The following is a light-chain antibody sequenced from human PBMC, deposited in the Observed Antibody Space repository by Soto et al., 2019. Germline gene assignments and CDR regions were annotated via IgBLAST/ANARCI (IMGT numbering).Light chain of an antibody. CDR3: QQYGSSTAVT. J-gene: IGKJ4*01. Sequence: EIVLTQSPGTLSLSPGERATLSCRASPSVSSSYLAWYQQKPGQAPRLLIHGASSRATGIPDRYSGSGSGTDFTLTISRLEPEDFAVYYCQQYGSSTAVTFGGGTKVEIK. CDR1: PSVSSSY. CDR2: GAS. V-gene: IGKV3-20*01.